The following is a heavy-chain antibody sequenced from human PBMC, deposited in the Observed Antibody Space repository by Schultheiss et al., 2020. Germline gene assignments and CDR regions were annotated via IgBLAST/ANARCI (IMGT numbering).Heavy chain of an antibody. Sequence: GGSLRLSCAASGFTFSSYGMHWVRQAPGKGLEWVAVISYDGSNKYYADSVKGRFTISRDNSKNTLYLQMNSLRAEDTAVYYCARRGIYSSGWSKDYYYGMDVWGQGTTVTVSS. J-gene: IGHJ6*02. CDR2: ISYDGSNK. V-gene: IGHV3-30*03. D-gene: IGHD6-19*01. CDR1: GFTFSSYG. CDR3: ARRGIYSSGWSKDYYYGMDV.